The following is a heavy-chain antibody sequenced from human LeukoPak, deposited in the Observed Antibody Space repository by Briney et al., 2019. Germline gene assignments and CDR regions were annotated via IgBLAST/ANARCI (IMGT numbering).Heavy chain of an antibody. CDR1: GGFNTHYY. CDR2: IYHSGST. CDR3: ARDKRDSYDSSGYIEAYDI. V-gene: IGHV4-59*01. D-gene: IGHD3-22*01. Sequence: PSETLSLTCSVSGGFNTHYYWTWMRQPPGKGLELIGYIYHSGSTKYNPSLNSRVSISVDTSKNHFSLKLSSVTAADTAVYYCARDKRDSYDSSGYIEAYDIWGQGTMVTVSS. J-gene: IGHJ3*02.